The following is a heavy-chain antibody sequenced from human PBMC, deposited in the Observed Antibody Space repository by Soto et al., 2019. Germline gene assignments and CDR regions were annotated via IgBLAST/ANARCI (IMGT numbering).Heavy chain of an antibody. J-gene: IGHJ6*02. Sequence: EVHLLESGGGLVQPGGSLRLSCAASGFTFSNYAMNWVRQAPGKGLEWVSVISGTGGGTNNADSAKGRFTTSRDNSKNTLYLQMNSLRAEDTAVYYCAKRAFYGSGIPNYPDMDVWGQGNAVTVSS. D-gene: IGHD3-10*01. CDR3: AKRAFYGSGIPNYPDMDV. CDR1: GFTFSNYA. V-gene: IGHV3-23*01. CDR2: ISGTGGGT.